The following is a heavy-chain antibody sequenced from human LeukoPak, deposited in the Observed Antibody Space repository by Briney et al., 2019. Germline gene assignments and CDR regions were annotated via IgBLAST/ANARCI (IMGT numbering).Heavy chain of an antibody. J-gene: IGHJ3*02. V-gene: IGHV4-39*01. CDR1: GGSLSISSYY. CDR2: IYYSGST. Sequence: PSETLSLTCIVSGGSLSISSYYWGWTRQPPGKGREWIGIIYYSGSTYYNPSLKTRVTISVDTTKNQFSLMLSSGTAADAAVYYCASGITYYYDSSGYYAGMRAFYIWGQGTMVTVSS. CDR3: ASGITYYYDSSGYYAGMRAFYI. D-gene: IGHD3-22*01.